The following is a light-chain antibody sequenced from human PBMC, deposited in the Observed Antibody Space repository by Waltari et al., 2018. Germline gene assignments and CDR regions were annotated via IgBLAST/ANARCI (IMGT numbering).Light chain of an antibody. V-gene: IGKV4-1*01. Sequence: DIVMTQSPDSLAVSLGERATNNCKSSQSVLYSSNNKNYLAWYQQKAGQPPKLLIYWASTRASGVPDRFSGSGSGTDFTLTISSLQAEDVAVYYCQQYYSTPPRTFGQGTKVEIK. CDR3: QQYYSTPPRT. J-gene: IGKJ1*01. CDR1: QSVLYSSNNKNY. CDR2: WAS.